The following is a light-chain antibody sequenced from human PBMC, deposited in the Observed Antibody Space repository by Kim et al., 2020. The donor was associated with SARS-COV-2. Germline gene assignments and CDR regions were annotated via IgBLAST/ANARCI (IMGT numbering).Light chain of an antibody. CDR3: SSYTSSSTWV. CDR2: DVT. CDR1: SSDVGNYDS. Sequence: QSALTQPASVSGSPGQSITISCTGTSSDVGNYDSVSWYQQHPGKAPKLLIYDVTKRPSGVSNRFSGSKSGNTASLTISGIQAEDEADYYCSSYTSSSTWVFGGGTQLTVL. V-gene: IGLV2-14*03. J-gene: IGLJ3*02.